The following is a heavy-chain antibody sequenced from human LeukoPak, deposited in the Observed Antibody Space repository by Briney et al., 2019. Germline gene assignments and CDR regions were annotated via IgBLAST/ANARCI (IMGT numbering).Heavy chain of an antibody. V-gene: IGHV3-21*01. CDR1: GFTFSTYN. D-gene: IGHD1-26*01. J-gene: IGHJ6*03. CDR2: ISSSSSYI. Sequence: PGGSLRLSCAASGFTFSTYNMNWLRQAPGKGLEWVSSISSSSSYIYYADSVKGRFTISRDNAKDSLSLQMNSLRAEDTAVYFCAREHNGSYDEYVYYYYMDVWGKGTTVTVSS. CDR3: AREHNGSYDEYVYYYYMDV.